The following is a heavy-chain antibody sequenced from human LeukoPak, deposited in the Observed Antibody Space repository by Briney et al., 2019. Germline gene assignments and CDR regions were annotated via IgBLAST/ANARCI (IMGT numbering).Heavy chain of an antibody. V-gene: IGHV3-15*01. CDR1: GFTFNNAW. CDR2: INYKTNGGTA. Sequence: GGSLRLSCAASGFTFNNAWMSWVRQAPGKGLEWVGRINYKTNGGTADYAAPVKGRFTISRDDSKDTLYLQMNSLRAEDTAVYYCARDQTTDDAFDIWGQGTMVTVSS. D-gene: IGHD1-14*01. J-gene: IGHJ3*02. CDR3: ARDQTTDDAFDI.